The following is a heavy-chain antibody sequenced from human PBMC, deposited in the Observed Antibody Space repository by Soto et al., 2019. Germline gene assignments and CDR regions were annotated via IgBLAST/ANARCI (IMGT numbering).Heavy chain of an antibody. CDR1: GGTFSSYA. Sequence: QVQLVQSGAEVKKPGSSVKVSCKASGGTFSSYAISWVRQAPGQGLEWMGGIIPIFGTANYAQKFQGRVTITADESTSTAYMELSSLRSEDTAVYYCAPTSGGNDYYDSSGYYPDYWGQGTLVTVSS. D-gene: IGHD3-22*01. V-gene: IGHV1-69*01. CDR2: IIPIFGTA. J-gene: IGHJ4*02. CDR3: APTSGGNDYYDSSGYYPDY.